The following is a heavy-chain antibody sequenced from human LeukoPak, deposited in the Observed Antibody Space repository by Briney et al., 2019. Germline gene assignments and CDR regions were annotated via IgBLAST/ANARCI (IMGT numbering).Heavy chain of an antibody. Sequence: PGGSLRLSCAASGFTFSNAWMSWVRQAPGKGLEWVGRIKSKTDGGTTDYAAPVKGRFTISRDDSKNTLYLQMNSLKTKDTAVYYCTREGGYYPYYFDYWGQGTLVTVSS. V-gene: IGHV3-15*01. CDR1: GFTFSNAW. J-gene: IGHJ4*02. CDR3: TREGGYYPYYFDY. CDR2: IKSKTDGGTT. D-gene: IGHD3-22*01.